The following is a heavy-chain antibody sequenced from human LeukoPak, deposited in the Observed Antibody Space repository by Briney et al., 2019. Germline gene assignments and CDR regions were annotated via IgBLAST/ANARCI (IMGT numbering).Heavy chain of an antibody. Sequence: ASVKVSCKASGYTFTAYYMHWVRQAPGQGLEWMGWINPNSGGTNYAQKFQGRVTMTRDTSISTAYMELSRLRSDDTAVYYCASRCSGGSCYEFDYWGQGTLVTVSS. CDR1: GYTFTAYY. D-gene: IGHD2-15*01. CDR3: ASRCSGGSCYEFDY. V-gene: IGHV1-2*02. J-gene: IGHJ4*02. CDR2: INPNSGGT.